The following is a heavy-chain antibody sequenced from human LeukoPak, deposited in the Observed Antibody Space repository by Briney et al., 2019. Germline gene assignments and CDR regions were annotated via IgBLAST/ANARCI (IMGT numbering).Heavy chain of an antibody. CDR1: GGTFSSYA. V-gene: IGHV1-69*01. D-gene: IGHD2-2*01. CDR2: IIPIFGTA. CDR3: ARSLGTDQLLLRTFDY. Sequence: SVKVSCKASGGTFSSYAISWVRQAPGQGLKWMGGIIPIFGTANYAQKFQGRVTITADESTSTAYMELSSLRSEDTAVYYCARSLGTDQLLLRTFDYWGQGTLVTVSS. J-gene: IGHJ4*02.